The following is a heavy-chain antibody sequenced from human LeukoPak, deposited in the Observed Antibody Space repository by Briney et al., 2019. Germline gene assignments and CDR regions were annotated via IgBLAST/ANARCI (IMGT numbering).Heavy chain of an antibody. D-gene: IGHD3-22*01. CDR1: GGSISSYY. Sequence: SETLSLTCTVSGGSISSYYWSWIRQPPGKGLEWIGYIYYSGSSNYNPSLKCRVTISVDTSKNQFSLKLSSVTAADTAVYYCARGSMIVVVTDWYFDLWGRGTLVTVSS. V-gene: IGHV4-59*12. CDR3: ARGSMIVVVTDWYFDL. CDR2: IYYSGSS. J-gene: IGHJ2*01.